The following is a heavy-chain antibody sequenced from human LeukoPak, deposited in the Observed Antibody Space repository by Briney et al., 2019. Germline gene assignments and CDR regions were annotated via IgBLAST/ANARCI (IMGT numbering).Heavy chain of an antibody. CDR2: IYHSGST. CDR1: GGSISSSNW. D-gene: IGHD3-10*01. Sequence: PSGTLSLTCAVSGGSISSSNWWSWVRQPPGKGLEWIGEIYHSGSTNYNPSLKSRVTISVDKSENQFSLKLSSVTAADTAVYYCARAPLGDYYGSGSVIDYWGQGTLVTVSS. J-gene: IGHJ4*02. V-gene: IGHV4-4*02. CDR3: ARAPLGDYYGSGSVIDY.